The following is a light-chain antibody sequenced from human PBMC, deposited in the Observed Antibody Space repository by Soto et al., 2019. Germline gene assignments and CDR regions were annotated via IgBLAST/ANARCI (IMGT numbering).Light chain of an antibody. CDR3: NSFTSTSSDV. CDR2: GVS. Sequence: LTQPASVSGSPGQSITISCTGTSSDVGGYNYVSWYQQHPGKAPKLMIYGVSNRPSGVSSRFSGSKSGNTASLTISGLLTEDEADYYCNSFTSTSSDVFGTGTKVTVL. V-gene: IGLV2-14*01. CDR1: SSDVGGYNY. J-gene: IGLJ1*01.